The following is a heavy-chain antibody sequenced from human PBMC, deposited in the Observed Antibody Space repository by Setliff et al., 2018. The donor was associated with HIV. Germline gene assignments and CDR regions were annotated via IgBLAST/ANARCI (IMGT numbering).Heavy chain of an antibody. Sequence: KPSETLSLTCTISGGSFGVYRWSWIRQSAGRGLEWIGRIDSSGTTDYKPSLKGRVAISVDTSRNQFSLRVTSVTAADTAVYFCARDRHSSGLGSYGPWDPGILVTVSS. CDR1: GGSFGVYR. D-gene: IGHD3-10*01. CDR2: IDSSGTT. CDR3: ARDRHSSGLGSYGP. J-gene: IGHJ5*02. V-gene: IGHV4-4*07.